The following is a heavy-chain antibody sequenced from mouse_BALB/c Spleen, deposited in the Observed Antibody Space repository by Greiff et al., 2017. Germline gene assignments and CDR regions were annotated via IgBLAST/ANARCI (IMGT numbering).Heavy chain of an antibody. J-gene: IGHJ4*01. V-gene: IGHV2-9*02. Sequence: VQRVESGPGLVAPSQSLSITCTVSGFSLTSYGVHWVRQPPGKGLEWLGVIWAGGSTNYNSALMSRLSISKDNSKSQVFLKMNSLQTDDTAMYYCARDRGYGNLYAMDYWGQGTSVTVSS. CDR1: GFSLTSYG. D-gene: IGHD2-1*01. CDR2: IWAGGST. CDR3: ARDRGYGNLYAMDY.